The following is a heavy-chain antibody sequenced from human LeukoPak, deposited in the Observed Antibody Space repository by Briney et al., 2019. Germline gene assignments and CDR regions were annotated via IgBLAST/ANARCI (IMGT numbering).Heavy chain of an antibody. D-gene: IGHD4/OR15-4a*01. CDR3: VRLDIGGSNYVLN. J-gene: IGHJ1*01. CDR1: GYSFSNYW. V-gene: IGHV5-51*01. CDR2: MHPGHSET. Sequence: GQSLNRDCKTSGYSFSNYWIGWVRQMPGKGLEWMGIMHPGHSETRYTPSFLGQVTFSVDTSISTAYLQWSSLKASDTAIFYCVRLDIGGSNYVLNWGQ.